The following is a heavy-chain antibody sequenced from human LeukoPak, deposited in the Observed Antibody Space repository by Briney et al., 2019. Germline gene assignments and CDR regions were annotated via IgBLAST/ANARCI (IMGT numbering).Heavy chain of an antibody. CDR2: IYYSGTT. D-gene: IGHD1-26*01. V-gene: IGHV4-61*08. J-gene: IGHJ6*02. Sequence: SDTLSLTCTVSGGSLSNGGYYLRWIRQPPRKGVECIGYIYYSGTTNDNPSLSSRVTISVDTSKNQFSLKVRSGTAADTAVHYCARGKWAPPQYYYGMDVWGQGTTVTVSS. CDR3: ARGKWAPPQYYYGMDV. CDR1: GGSLSNGGYY.